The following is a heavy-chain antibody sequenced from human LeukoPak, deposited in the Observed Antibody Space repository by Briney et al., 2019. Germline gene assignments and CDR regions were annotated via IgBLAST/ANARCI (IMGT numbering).Heavy chain of an antibody. V-gene: IGHV4-59*08. Sequence: SETLSLTCTVSGGSISKYYWNWIRQPPGKGLEWIGYFYYSGGTIYNPSLKSRVTISVDTSKNQFSLNLSSVTAADTAVYYCARQYSGYDANWLDPWGQGTLVTVSS. J-gene: IGHJ5*02. CDR1: GGSISKYY. CDR2: FYYSGGT. D-gene: IGHD5-12*01. CDR3: ARQYSGYDANWLDP.